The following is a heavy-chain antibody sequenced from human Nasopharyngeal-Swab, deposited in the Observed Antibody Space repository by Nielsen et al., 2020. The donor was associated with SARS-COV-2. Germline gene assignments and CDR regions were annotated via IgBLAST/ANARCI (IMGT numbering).Heavy chain of an antibody. CDR1: GVTFSSYG. CDR3: AREGGIAVIDY. Sequence: GGSLRLTCAASGVTFSSYGMHWVRQAPGKGLEWVAVISYDGSNKYYADSVKGRFTISRDNSTNTLYLQMNSLRAEDTAVYYCAREGGIAVIDYWGQGTLVTVSS. CDR2: ISYDGSNK. D-gene: IGHD6-19*01. V-gene: IGHV3-30*03. J-gene: IGHJ4*02.